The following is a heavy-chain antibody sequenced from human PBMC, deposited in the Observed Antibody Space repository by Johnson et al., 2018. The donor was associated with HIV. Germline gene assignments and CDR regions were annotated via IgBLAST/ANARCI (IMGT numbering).Heavy chain of an antibody. V-gene: IGHV3-30*04. Sequence: MLLVESGGGVVQPGRSLRLSCAASGFTFTTYAMHWVRQAPGKGLEWVAVISYDGSNKYYADSVKGRFTISRDNSKNALYLQLNSLRAEDTAVYYCARDGDNPRIWGQGTMVTVSS. D-gene: IGHD7-27*01. CDR1: GFTFTTYA. CDR3: ARDGDNPRI. J-gene: IGHJ3*02. CDR2: ISYDGSNK.